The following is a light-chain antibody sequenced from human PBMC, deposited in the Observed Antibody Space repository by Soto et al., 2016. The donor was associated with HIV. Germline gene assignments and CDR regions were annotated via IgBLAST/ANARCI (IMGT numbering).Light chain of an antibody. J-gene: IGKJ2*01. CDR3: QQYSDYSVGDT. Sequence: DIQMTQSPSTLSASVGDRVTITCRASQSIDSWLAWYQQKPGKAPKLLIYKASSLESGVPSRFSGSGSGTEFTLTISSLQPDDFATYYCQQYSDYSVGDTFGQGTKLE. CDR1: QSIDSW. V-gene: IGKV1-5*03. CDR2: KAS.